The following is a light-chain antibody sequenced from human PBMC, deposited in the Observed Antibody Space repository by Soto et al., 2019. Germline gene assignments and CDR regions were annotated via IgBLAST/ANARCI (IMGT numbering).Light chain of an antibody. Sequence: EIVLTQSPATLSLSPGERATLSCRASQSVGTYFAWYQQKPGQAPRLLIYDSSNRATGIPARFSGSGSGTDFTLTISSLEPEDFAVDYCQQCSGWPSTFGGGTKVEIK. CDR3: QQCSGWPST. CDR2: DSS. CDR1: QSVGTY. V-gene: IGKV3-11*01. J-gene: IGKJ4*01.